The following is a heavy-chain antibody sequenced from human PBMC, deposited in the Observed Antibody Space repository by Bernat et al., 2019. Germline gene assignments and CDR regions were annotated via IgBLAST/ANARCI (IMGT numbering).Heavy chain of an antibody. CDR1: GFTFSSYW. V-gene: IGHV3-7*04. D-gene: IGHD4-23*01. CDR3: ARDDYGGNGDY. Sequence: EVQLVESGGGLVQPGGSLRLSCAASGFTFSSYWMSWVRQAPGKGLEWVANIKQDGSEKYYVDSVKGRFTITRDNAKNSLYLQMSSLRAEDTAVYYCARDDYGGNGDYWGQGTLVTVSS. CDR2: IKQDGSEK. J-gene: IGHJ4*02.